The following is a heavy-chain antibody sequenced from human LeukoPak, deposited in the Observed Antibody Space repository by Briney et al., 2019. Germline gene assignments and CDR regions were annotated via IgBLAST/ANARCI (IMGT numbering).Heavy chain of an antibody. D-gene: IGHD6-13*01. CDR2: ISYDGTNK. CDR1: GFTFTSHA. J-gene: IGHJ4*02. CDR3: ARDQHAAAGRGTLYYFDY. Sequence: GGSLRLSCVATGFTFTSHAMHWVRQAPGKGLEWVAVISYDGTNKYYGDPVKGRFTISRDNSKNTLYLQMNSLRAEDTAVYYCARDQHAAAGRGTLYYFDYWGQGTLVTVSS. V-gene: IGHV3-30*04.